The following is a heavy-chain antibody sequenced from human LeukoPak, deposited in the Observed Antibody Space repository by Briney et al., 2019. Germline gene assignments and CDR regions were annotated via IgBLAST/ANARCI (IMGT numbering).Heavy chain of an antibody. V-gene: IGHV3-73*01. CDR2: IRSKANSYTT. J-gene: IGHJ4*02. CDR1: GFTFSGSA. D-gene: IGHD6-13*01. CDR3: TRQKSAAGPFDY. Sequence: PGGSLRLSCAAAGFTFSGSAMHWVRQASGKGLEWVGLIRSKANSYTTAYAASVKGRFTISRDDSKTTAYLQMNSLKTEDTAVYYCTRQKSAAGPFDYWGQGTLVTVSS.